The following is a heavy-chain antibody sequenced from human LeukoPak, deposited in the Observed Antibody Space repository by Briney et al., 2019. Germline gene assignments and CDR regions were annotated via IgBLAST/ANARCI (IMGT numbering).Heavy chain of an antibody. Sequence: GGSLRLSCAASGFTFSRHGINWVRQAPGKGLEWVSGIVPSGSISYYADSVKGRFTISRDNSKNTVSLHMNSLRAEDTALYYCARRSYYYDSSGYYPSDRFDYWGQGTLVTVSS. D-gene: IGHD3-22*01. V-gene: IGHV3-23*01. J-gene: IGHJ4*02. CDR2: IVPSGSIS. CDR1: GFTFSRHG. CDR3: ARRSYYYDSSGYYPSDRFDY.